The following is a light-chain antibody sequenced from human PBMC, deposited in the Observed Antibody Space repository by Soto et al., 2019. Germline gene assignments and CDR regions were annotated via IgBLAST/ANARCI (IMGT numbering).Light chain of an antibody. Sequence: DIQMTQSPSSLSASVGDRVTITCQASQDISNYLNWYQQKPGKAPKLLIYDASNLETGVPSRFIGSDSGTDFTFTISALQPEDIATYYCNQNVNPPAFGPGTKVNIK. CDR2: DAS. CDR1: QDISNY. V-gene: IGKV1-33*01. J-gene: IGKJ3*01. CDR3: NQNVNPPA.